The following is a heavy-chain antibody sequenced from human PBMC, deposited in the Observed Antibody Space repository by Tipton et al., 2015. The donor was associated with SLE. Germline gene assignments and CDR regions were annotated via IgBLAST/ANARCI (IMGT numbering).Heavy chain of an antibody. D-gene: IGHD3-22*01. Sequence: TLSLTCFVSGGSIGSRPYYWSWIRQPPGKGLEWIGSIFHSGYTYYNPSLKSRVTISVDTSKNQFSLKWTSVTAADTAVYYCARQSYYDSSGYKRVFDYWGQGTLVTVSS. CDR1: GGSIGSRPYY. J-gene: IGHJ4*02. CDR3: ARQSYYDSSGYKRVFDY. CDR2: IFHSGYT. V-gene: IGHV4-39*01.